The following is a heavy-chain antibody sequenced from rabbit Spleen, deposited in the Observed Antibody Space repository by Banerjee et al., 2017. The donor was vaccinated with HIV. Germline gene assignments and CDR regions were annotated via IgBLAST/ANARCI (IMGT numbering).Heavy chain of an antibody. CDR1: GVSFSFSSY. J-gene: IGHJ6*01. CDR3: ARDTASSFSSYGMDL. CDR2: IDAGSSGFT. D-gene: IGHD8-1*01. V-gene: IGHV1S40*01. Sequence: QSLEESGGDLVKPGASLTLTRTASGVSFSFSSYMCWVHQAPGKGLEWIACIDAGSSGFTYFATWAKGRFTISKTSSTTVTLEMTRLTAADTATYFCARDTASSFSSYGMDLWGPGTLVTVS.